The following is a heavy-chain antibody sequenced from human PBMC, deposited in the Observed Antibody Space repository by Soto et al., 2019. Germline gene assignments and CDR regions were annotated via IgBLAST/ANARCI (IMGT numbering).Heavy chain of an antibody. Sequence: PGGSLRLSCAASGFTFSSYWMHWVRQAPGKGLVWVSRINSDGSSTSYADSVKGRFTISRDNAKNTLYLQMNSLRAEDTAVYYCARDRPQLGGSCEYYYYGMDVWGQGTTVTVSS. CDR3: ARDRPQLGGSCEYYYYGMDV. CDR2: INSDGSST. D-gene: IGHD2-15*01. CDR1: GFTFSSYW. J-gene: IGHJ6*02. V-gene: IGHV3-74*01.